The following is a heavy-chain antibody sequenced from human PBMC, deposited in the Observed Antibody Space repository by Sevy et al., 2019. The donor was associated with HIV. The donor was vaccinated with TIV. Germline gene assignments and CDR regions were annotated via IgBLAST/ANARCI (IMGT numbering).Heavy chain of an antibody. Sequence: GGSLRLSCAASGFTFSTYAMSWVHQAPGKGLEWVSTISGSGGDTYFADSVKGRFTISRDNSKNTLYLQMNSLRAEDTAVYYCAKALSYCGGDCYYYYYYGMDVWGQGTTVTVSS. D-gene: IGHD2-21*02. CDR2: ISGSGGDT. J-gene: IGHJ6*02. CDR3: AKALSYCGGDCYYYYYYGMDV. CDR1: GFTFSTYA. V-gene: IGHV3-23*01.